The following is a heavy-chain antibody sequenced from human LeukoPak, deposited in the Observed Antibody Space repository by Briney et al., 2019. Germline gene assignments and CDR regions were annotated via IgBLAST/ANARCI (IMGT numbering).Heavy chain of an antibody. J-gene: IGHJ6*03. Sequence: SETLSLTCTVSGGSISSYYWSWIRQPPGKGLEGIGYIYYSGSTNYNPSLKSRVTISVDTSKNQFSLKLSSVTAADTAVYYCARAQRWMGGGNSRRLYYYYYMDVWGKGTTVTVSS. CDR2: IYYSGST. CDR3: ARAQRWMGGGNSRRLYYYYYMDV. CDR1: GGSISSYY. V-gene: IGHV4-59*12. D-gene: IGHD4-23*01.